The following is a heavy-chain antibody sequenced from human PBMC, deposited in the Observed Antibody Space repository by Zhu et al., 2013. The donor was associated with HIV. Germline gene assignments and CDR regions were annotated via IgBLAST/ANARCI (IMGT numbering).Heavy chain of an antibody. CDR3: VRRRITMIVVVNDLLDY. Sequence: QVQLVQSGAEVKKPGASVKVSCKASGYTFTSYGISWVRQAPGQGLEWMGWISAYNGNTNYAQKLQGRVTMTTDTSTSTAYMELRSLRSDDTAVYYCVRRRITMIVVVNDLLDYWAREPWSPSPQ. J-gene: IGHJ4*02. V-gene: IGHV1-18*01. CDR1: GYTFTSYG. CDR2: ISAYNGNT. D-gene: IGHD3-22*01.